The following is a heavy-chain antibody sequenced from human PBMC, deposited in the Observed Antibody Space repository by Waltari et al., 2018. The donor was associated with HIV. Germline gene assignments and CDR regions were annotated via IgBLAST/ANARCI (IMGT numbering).Heavy chain of an antibody. V-gene: IGHV3-33*01. CDR2: IWYDGENK. CDR1: GFPFSNLA. CDR3: ARGGYYYDISGYYHY. Sequence: QVHLVESGGGVVRPGRSLRLSCAASGFPFSNLAMHWVRQAPGKGLEWVAVIWYDGENKYYADSVKGRFTISRDNSKNTLYLQMNSLRVEDTAVYYCARGGYYYDISGYYHYWGQGTLVTVSS. D-gene: IGHD3-22*01. J-gene: IGHJ4*02.